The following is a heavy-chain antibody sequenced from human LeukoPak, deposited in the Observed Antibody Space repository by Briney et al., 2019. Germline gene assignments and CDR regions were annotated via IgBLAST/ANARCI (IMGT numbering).Heavy chain of an antibody. V-gene: IGHV1-18*01. Sequence: ASVKVSCKASGYTFTSYAFSWVRQAPGQGLEWMGWISAYNGNTNYAQKLQGRVTMTTDTSTSTAHMELRSLRSDDTAVHYCARGKQWLELDAFDIWGQGTVVTVSS. CDR1: GYTFTSYA. CDR2: ISAYNGNT. CDR3: ARGKQWLELDAFDI. J-gene: IGHJ3*02. D-gene: IGHD6-19*01.